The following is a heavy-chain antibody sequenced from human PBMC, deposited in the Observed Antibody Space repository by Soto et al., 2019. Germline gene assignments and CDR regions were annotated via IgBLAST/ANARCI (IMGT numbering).Heavy chain of an antibody. J-gene: IGHJ4*02. Sequence: LLLSXASSVFTFNIFCMHWFLQAPGKGLEWVSRINPDATTTNYADSVRGRFTISRDNAKNTLYLQMNSLRAEDTAVYYCARTRGKLWHFEYWGQGTLV. CDR2: INPDATTT. CDR3: ARTRGKLWHFEY. D-gene: IGHD3-16*01. V-gene: IGHV3-74*01. CDR1: VFTFNIFC.